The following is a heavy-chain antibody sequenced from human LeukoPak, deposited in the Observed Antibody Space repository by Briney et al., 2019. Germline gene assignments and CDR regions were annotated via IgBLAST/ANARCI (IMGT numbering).Heavy chain of an antibody. CDR2: IYPGDSDT. J-gene: IGHJ6*02. CDR1: GYSFTSYW. Sequence: GESLKISCKGSGYSFTSYWIGWVRQMPGKGLEWMGIIYPGDSDTRYSPSFQGQVTISADKSISTAYLQWSSLKASDTAMYYCARGKGLTMVRGGNYYYGMDVWGQGTTVTGS. V-gene: IGHV5-51*01. D-gene: IGHD3-10*01. CDR3: ARGKGLTMVRGGNYYYGMDV.